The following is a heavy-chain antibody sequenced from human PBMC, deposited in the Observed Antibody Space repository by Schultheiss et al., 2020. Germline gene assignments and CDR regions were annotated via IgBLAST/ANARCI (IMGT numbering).Heavy chain of an antibody. Sequence: SETLSLTCTVSGGSISSSSYYWGWIRQPPGKGLEWIGEINHSGSTNYNPSLKSRVTISVDTSKNQFSLKLSSVTAADTAVYYCARQGRDIVVVPAAPRPSSGMDVWGKGTTVTVSS. D-gene: IGHD2-2*01. CDR1: GGSISSSSYY. CDR3: ARQGRDIVVVPAAPRPSSGMDV. J-gene: IGHJ6*04. V-gene: IGHV4-39*01. CDR2: INHSGST.